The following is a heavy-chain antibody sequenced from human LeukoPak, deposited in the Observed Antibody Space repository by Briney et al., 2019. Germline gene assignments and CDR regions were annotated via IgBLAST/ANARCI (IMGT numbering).Heavy chain of an antibody. J-gene: IGHJ3*02. V-gene: IGHV4-31*03. CDR2: IYYSGST. D-gene: IGHD5-18*01. CDR3: ARRGLDTEAFDI. CDR1: GGSISSGGYY. Sequence: SETLSLTCTVSGGSISSGGYYWSWIRQHPGKGLEWIGCIYYSGSTYYNPSLKSRVTISVDTSKNQFSLKLSSVTAADTAVYYCARRGLDTEAFDIWGQGTMVTVSS.